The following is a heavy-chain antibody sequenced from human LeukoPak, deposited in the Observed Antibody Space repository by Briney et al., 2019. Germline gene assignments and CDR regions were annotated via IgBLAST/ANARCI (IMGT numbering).Heavy chain of an antibody. V-gene: IGHV3-21*01. Sequence: PGGSLRLSCAASGFTVTNNYMNWVRQAPGKGLEWVSSISSSSSYIYYADSVKGRFTISRDNAKNSLYLQMNSLRAEDTAVYYCAREVYSSGSYDYWGQGTLVTVSS. CDR3: AREVYSSGSYDY. CDR1: GFTVTNNY. J-gene: IGHJ4*02. CDR2: ISSSSSYI. D-gene: IGHD3-22*01.